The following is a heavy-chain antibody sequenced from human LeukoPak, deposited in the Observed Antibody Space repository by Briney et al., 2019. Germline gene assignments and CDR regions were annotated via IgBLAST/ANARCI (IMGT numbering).Heavy chain of an antibody. V-gene: IGHV1-69*01. J-gene: IGHJ3*02. D-gene: IGHD1-26*01. Sequence: SVKVSCKASGGTFSNYAISWVRQAPGQGLEWMGGIIPILGTANYAQKFQGRVTITADESTSTAYMELSSLRSEDTAVYYCAREGDEDDDAFDIWGQGTMVTVSS. CDR1: GGTFSNYA. CDR3: AREGDEDDDAFDI. CDR2: IIPILGTA.